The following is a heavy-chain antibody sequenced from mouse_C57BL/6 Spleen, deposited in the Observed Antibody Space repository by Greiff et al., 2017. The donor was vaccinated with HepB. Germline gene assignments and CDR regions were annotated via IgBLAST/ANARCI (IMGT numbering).Heavy chain of an antibody. Sequence: EVKLMESGGGLVKPGGSLKLSCAASGFTFSDYGMHWVRQAPEKGLEWVAYISSGSSTIYYADTVKGRFTISRDNAKNNLLLQMTSLRSEDTAMYYCARGGLRYFDVWGTGTTVTVSS. J-gene: IGHJ1*03. V-gene: IGHV5-17*01. CDR2: ISSGSSTI. CDR3: ARGGLRYFDV. CDR1: GFTFSDYG.